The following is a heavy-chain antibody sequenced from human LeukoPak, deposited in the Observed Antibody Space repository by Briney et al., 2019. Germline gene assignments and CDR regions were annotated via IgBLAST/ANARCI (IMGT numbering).Heavy chain of an antibody. CDR3: AKDWDQLLYYFDY. J-gene: IGHJ4*02. V-gene: IGHV3-23*01. CDR1: GDSISSSN. CDR2: ISGSGFRT. D-gene: IGHD2-2*01. Sequence: PSETLSLTCTVSGDSISSSNWWSWVRQPPGKGLEWVSAISGSGFRTYYADSVKGRFTISRDNSKNMLYLQVNSLRADDTAVYYCAKDWDQLLYYFDYWGQGTLVTVSS.